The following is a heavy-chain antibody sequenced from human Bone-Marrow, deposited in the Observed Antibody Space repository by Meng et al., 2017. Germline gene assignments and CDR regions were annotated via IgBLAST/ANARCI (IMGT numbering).Heavy chain of an antibody. CDR3: ASLGIAAAGAHYYFDY. CDR2: INHSGST. V-gene: IGHV4-34*01. Sequence: SETLSLTCVVSGGSFSDYYWSWIRQPPGKGLEWIGEINHSGSTNYNPSLESRATISVDTSQNNLSLKLSSVTAADTAVYYCASLGIAAAGAHYYFDYWGQGTLVTVSS. CDR1: GGSFSDYY. D-gene: IGHD6-13*01. J-gene: IGHJ4*02.